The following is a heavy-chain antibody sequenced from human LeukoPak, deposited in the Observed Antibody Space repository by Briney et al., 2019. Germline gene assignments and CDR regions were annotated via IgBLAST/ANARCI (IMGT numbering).Heavy chain of an antibody. D-gene: IGHD3-16*02. J-gene: IGHJ5*02. CDR1: GYPFTAYY. V-gene: IGHV1-2*01. CDR3: ARQKQSIYDVGFPP. CDR2: INPSSVGT. Sequence: GASVKVSCKASGYPFTAYYLHWVRQAPGQGLEWMGWINPSSVGTYYAHQFQGRVTLPRDTSSRTAYMDVTSLTSPEPLVYFCARQKQSIYDVGFPPWGQGTLVTVSS.